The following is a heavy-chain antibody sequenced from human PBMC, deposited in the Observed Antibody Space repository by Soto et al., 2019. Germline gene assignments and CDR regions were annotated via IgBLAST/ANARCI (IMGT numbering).Heavy chain of an antibody. Sequence: GGSLRLSCAASGFTFSSYAMTWVRQAPGKGLEWVSAISGSGGNTYYADSVKGRFTISRDNSGNTLFLEMYSLRAEDTAVYYCARYIPGVRYYGMDVWGQGTTVTVSS. V-gene: IGHV3-23*01. J-gene: IGHJ6*02. D-gene: IGHD2-2*01. CDR3: ARYIPGVRYYGMDV. CDR1: GFTFSSYA. CDR2: ISGSGGNT.